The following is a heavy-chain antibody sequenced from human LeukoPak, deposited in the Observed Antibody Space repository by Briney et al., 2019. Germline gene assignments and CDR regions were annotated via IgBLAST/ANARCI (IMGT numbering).Heavy chain of an antibody. V-gene: IGHV4-34*01. CDR1: GGSFSGYY. J-gene: IGHJ4*02. CDR3: ARAVGKYSGYDY. CDR2: INHSGST. Sequence: EPSETLSLTCAVYGGSFSGYYWSWIRQPPGKGLEWIGEINHSGSTNYNPSLKSRVTISVDTSKNQFSLKLSSVTAADTAVYYCARAVGKYSGYDYWGQGTLVTVSS. D-gene: IGHD5-12*01.